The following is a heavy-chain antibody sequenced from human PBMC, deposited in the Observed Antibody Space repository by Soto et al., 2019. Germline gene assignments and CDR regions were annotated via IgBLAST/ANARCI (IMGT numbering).Heavy chain of an antibody. V-gene: IGHV1-69*04. CDR2: IIPILGIA. CDR1: GGTFSSYT. D-gene: IGHD6-19*01. CDR3: ARDPGVAVAGTDY. Sequence: SVKVSCKASGGTFSSYTISWVRQAPGQGLEWMGRIIPILGIANYAQKFQGRVTITADKSTSTAYMELSSLRSEDTAVYYCARDPGVAVAGTDYWGQGTLVTVSS. J-gene: IGHJ4*02.